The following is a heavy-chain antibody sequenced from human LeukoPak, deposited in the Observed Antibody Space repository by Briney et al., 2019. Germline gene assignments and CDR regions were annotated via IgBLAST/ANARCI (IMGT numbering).Heavy chain of an antibody. CDR2: INHSGST. CDR1: AGSFSGYY. D-gene: IGHD3-10*01. CDR3: ARRRYYYGSGSYYKKSRPFAY. V-gene: IGHV4-34*01. J-gene: IGHJ4*02. Sequence: PSETLSLTCAVYAGSFSGYYWSWIRQPPGKGLEWIGEINHSGSTNYNPSLKSRGTISVDTSKNQSSLKLSSVTAADTAVYYSARRRYYYGSGSYYKKSRPFAYWGQGTLVTVSS.